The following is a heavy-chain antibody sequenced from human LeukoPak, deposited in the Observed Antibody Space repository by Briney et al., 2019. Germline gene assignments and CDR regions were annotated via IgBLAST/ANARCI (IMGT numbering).Heavy chain of an antibody. D-gene: IGHD2-2*01. CDR1: GGTFSSYA. CDR3: ARNTLGYCSSTSCPWRSYFDY. V-gene: IGHV1-69*01. CDR2: IIPIFGTA. Sequence: SVKVSCKASGGTFSSYAISWVRQAPGQGLEWMGGIIPIFGTANYAQKFQGRVTITADESTSTAYMELSSLRSEDTAVYYCARNTLGYCSSTSCPWRSYFDYWGQGTLVTVPS. J-gene: IGHJ4*02.